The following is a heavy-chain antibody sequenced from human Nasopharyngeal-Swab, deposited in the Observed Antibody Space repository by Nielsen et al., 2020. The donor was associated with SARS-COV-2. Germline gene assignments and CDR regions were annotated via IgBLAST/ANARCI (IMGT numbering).Heavy chain of an antibody. CDR1: GFTFSSYG. D-gene: IGHD2-2*01. Sequence: GESLKISCAASGFTFSSYGMHWVRQAPGKGLEWVAVISYDGSNKYYADSVKGRFTISIDNSKNTLYLQMNSLRAEDTAVYYCAKQIVVPAAPYFDYWGQGTLVTVSS. CDR3: AKQIVVPAAPYFDY. J-gene: IGHJ4*02. V-gene: IGHV3-30*18. CDR2: ISYDGSNK.